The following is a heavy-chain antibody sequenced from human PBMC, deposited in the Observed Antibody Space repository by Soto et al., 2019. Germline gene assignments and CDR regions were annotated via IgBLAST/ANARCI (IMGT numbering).Heavy chain of an antibody. CDR1: GGTFSSYA. CDR3: ARDYDSSGYYEAYYFDY. D-gene: IGHD3-22*01. V-gene: IGHV1-69*06. J-gene: IGHJ4*02. CDR2: IIPIFGTA. Sequence: SVNVSCKASGGTFSSYAISWVRQAPGQGLEWMGGIIPIFGTANYAQKFQGRVTITADKSTSTAYMELSSLRSEDTAVYYCARDYDSSGYYEAYYFDYWGQGTLVTVSS.